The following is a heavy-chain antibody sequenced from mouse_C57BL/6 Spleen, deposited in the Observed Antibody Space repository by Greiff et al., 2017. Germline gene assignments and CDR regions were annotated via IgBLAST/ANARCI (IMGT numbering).Heavy chain of an antibody. J-gene: IGHJ4*01. D-gene: IGHD1-1*01. CDR1: GYTFTSYW. CDR2: IHPNSGST. Sequence: VQLQQPGAELVKPGASAKLSCKASGYTFTSYWMHWVKQRPGQGLEWIGMIHPNSGSTTYNEKFKSKGTLTVDKSSSTAYMQLSIRTTEDTAVYYCARTRSTTDGAMGYWSKRTSVTVSS. V-gene: IGHV1-64*01. CDR3: ARTRSTTDGAMGY.